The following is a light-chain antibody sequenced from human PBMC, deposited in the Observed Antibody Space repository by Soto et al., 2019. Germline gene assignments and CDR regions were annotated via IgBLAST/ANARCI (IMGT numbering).Light chain of an antibody. J-gene: IGKJ2*02. CDR3: QQRSDWPRT. V-gene: IGKV3-11*01. Sequence: EIVLTQSPASLSLSPGERATLSCRASQSVNSFLVWYQQKPGQAPRLLIYDASNRATGIPARFSGSGSGTDFTLPISSLEPEDFATYYCQQRSDWPRTFGQGTKLEIK. CDR2: DAS. CDR1: QSVNSF.